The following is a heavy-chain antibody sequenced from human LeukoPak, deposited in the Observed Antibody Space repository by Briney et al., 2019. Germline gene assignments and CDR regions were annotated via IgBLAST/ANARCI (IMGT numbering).Heavy chain of an antibody. CDR3: VKDAYDDDCVWGILQY. CDR1: GFTFRDFG. Sequence: PGGSLRLSCAASGFTFRDFGMSWVRQAPRQGLEWVSVISRSGGGTYYSKPVEGRFTISRDNSKSIVHLQMNSLRPEDTAIYYCVKDAYDDDCVWGILQYWGQGTPVSVSS. CDR2: ISRSGGGT. D-gene: IGHD3-16*01. V-gene: IGHV3-23*01. J-gene: IGHJ4*02.